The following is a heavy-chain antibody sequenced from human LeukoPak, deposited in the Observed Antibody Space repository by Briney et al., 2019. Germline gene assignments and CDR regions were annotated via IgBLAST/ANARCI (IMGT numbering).Heavy chain of an antibody. Sequence: SETLSLTCTLSTDSIRSSSYYWGWIRQPPGKGLEWIGYIYYSGSTNYNPSLKSRVTISVDTSKNQFSLKLSSVTAADTAVYYCARSNYDILTGYDYWGQGTLVTVSS. CDR3: ARSNYDILTGYDY. CDR2: IYYSGST. V-gene: IGHV4-61*05. CDR1: TDSIRSSSYY. D-gene: IGHD3-9*01. J-gene: IGHJ4*02.